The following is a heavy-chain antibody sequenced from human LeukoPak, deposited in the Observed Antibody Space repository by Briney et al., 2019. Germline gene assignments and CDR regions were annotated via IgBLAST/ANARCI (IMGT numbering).Heavy chain of an antibody. Sequence: SETLSLTCTVSGASLSSGGYYCSWIRQHPGKGLEWIGYIHYSESTNYNPSLKSRLTMSIDTSKDQFSLNLGSVTAADTAVYYCAGVTSSSVHFDYWGQGTLVTVSS. CDR3: AGVTSSSVHFDY. V-gene: IGHV4-31*03. CDR1: GASLSSGGYY. J-gene: IGHJ4*02. D-gene: IGHD2-21*02. CDR2: IHYSEST.